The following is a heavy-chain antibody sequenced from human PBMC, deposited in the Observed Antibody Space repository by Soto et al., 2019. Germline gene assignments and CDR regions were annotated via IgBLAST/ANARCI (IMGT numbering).Heavy chain of an antibody. D-gene: IGHD5-18*01. CDR3: ARKLSDTAMVSRDY. V-gene: IGHV1-18*01. CDR1: GYTFTSYG. Sequence: ASVKVSCKASGYTFTSYGISWVRQAPGQGLEWMGWISAYNGNTNYAQKLQGRVTMTTDTSTSTAYMELRSLRSDDTAVYYCARKLSDTAMVSRDYWGQGTLVTVSS. CDR2: ISAYNGNT. J-gene: IGHJ4*02.